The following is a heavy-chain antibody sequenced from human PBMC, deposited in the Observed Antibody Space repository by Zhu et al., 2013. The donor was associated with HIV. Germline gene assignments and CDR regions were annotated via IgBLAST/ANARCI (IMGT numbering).Heavy chain of an antibody. Sequence: QVQLVQSGAEVKKPGASVKVSCKASGYTFISYDINWVRQATGQGLEWMGWMNPNSANTGYARKFQGRVTITMNTSISTAYMELNSLRSEDTAVYYCARYKGYSYGRYYYHMDVWGKGTTVTVSS. V-gene: IGHV1-8*03. J-gene: IGHJ6*03. CDR3: ARYKGYSYGRYYYHMDV. CDR2: MNPNSANT. D-gene: IGHD5-18*01. CDR1: GYTFISYD.